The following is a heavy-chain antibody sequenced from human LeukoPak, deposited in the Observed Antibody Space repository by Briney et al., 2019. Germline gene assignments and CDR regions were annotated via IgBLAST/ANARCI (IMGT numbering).Heavy chain of an antibody. J-gene: IGHJ6*03. Sequence: SETLSLTCTGSGGSISSYYWSWIRQPPGKGLEWIGYIYYSGSTNYNPSLKSRVTISIDTSKNQFSLKLSSVTAADTAVYYCASGAYCGGDCFMPYYYYYYYMDVWGKGTTVTVSS. D-gene: IGHD2-21*01. V-gene: IGHV4-59*01. CDR3: ASGAYCGGDCFMPYYYYYYYMDV. CDR1: GGSISSYY. CDR2: IYYSGST.